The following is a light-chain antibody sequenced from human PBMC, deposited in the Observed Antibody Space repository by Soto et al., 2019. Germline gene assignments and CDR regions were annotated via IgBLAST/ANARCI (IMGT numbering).Light chain of an antibody. CDR3: SSYTSTTTLV. Sequence: QSVLTQPTSVSGSPGQSITISCTGTSSDVGTYNYVSWYQQHPGKSPKLMIYEVTNWPSGVSNRFSGSKSGNTASLTISGLQTEDEAHYYCSSYTSTTTLVFGGGTKLTVL. J-gene: IGLJ2*01. V-gene: IGLV2-14*01. CDR1: SSDVGTYNY. CDR2: EVT.